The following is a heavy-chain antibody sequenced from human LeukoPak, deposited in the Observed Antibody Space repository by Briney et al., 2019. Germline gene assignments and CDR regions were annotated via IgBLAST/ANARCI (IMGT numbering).Heavy chain of an antibody. CDR1: VGSFSGYY. Sequence: SETLSLTCAIYVGSFSGYYWSWIRQPPGKGLEWIGEINHSGSTNYNPSLKSRVTISVDTSKNQFSLKLSSVTAADTAVYYCASLYSSSWYPGTGYFDYWGQGTLVTVSS. CDR3: ASLYSSSWYPGTGYFDY. D-gene: IGHD6-13*01. V-gene: IGHV4-34*09. J-gene: IGHJ4*02. CDR2: INHSGST.